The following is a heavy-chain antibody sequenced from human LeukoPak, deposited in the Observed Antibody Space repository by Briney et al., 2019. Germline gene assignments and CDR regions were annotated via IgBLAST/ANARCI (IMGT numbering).Heavy chain of an antibody. CDR1: GYSFTSYW. D-gene: IGHD6-13*01. CDR2: IYPGDSDT. Sequence: GESPKISCKGSGYSFTSYWIGWVRQMPGKGLEWMGIIYPGDSDTRYSPSFQGQVTISADKSISTAYLQWSSLKASDTAMYYCARHYSSSWYKPQDAFDIWGQGTMVTVSS. CDR3: ARHYSSSWYKPQDAFDI. V-gene: IGHV5-51*01. J-gene: IGHJ3*02.